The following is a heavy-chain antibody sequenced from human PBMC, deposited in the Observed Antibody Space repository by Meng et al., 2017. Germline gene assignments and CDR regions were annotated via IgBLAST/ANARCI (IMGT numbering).Heavy chain of an antibody. CDR2: IYYSGST. D-gene: IGHD5-18*01. CDR3: ARADRRVGSYGPNWFDP. J-gene: IGHJ5*02. CDR1: GGSISSGGYY. V-gene: IGHV4-31*01. Sequence: QGKLPEPCPGRVKPSQTLSLTCTVSGGSISSGGYYWSWIRQHPGKGLEWIGYIYYSGSTYYNPSLKSLVTISVDTSKNQFSLKLSSVTAADTAVYYCARADRRVGSYGPNWFDPWGQGTLVTVSS.